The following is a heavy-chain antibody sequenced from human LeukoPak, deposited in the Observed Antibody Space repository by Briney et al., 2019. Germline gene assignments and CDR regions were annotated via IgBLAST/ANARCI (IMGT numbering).Heavy chain of an antibody. CDR2: ISGGGSGT. D-gene: IGHD3-22*01. Sequence: AGSLRLSCAASGFTFSDYIMNWVRQAPGKGLELVAVISGGGSGTYYADSVRGCFTISRDNSKNTVYLQMNSLRAEDTAIYYCAKAVGSSGYFSRDAFDIWGQGTMVTVSS. J-gene: IGHJ3*02. CDR3: AKAVGSSGYFSRDAFDI. CDR1: GFTFSDYI. V-gene: IGHV3-23*01.